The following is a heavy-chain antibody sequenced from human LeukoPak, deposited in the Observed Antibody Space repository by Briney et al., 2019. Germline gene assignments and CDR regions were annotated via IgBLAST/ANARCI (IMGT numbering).Heavy chain of an antibody. CDR1: GFTFSSYG. D-gene: IGHD6-13*01. Sequence: GGSLRLSCAASGFTFSSYGMHWVRQAPGKGLEWVAVIWYDGGNKYYADSVKGRFTISRDNSKNTLYLQMSSLRAEDTAVYYCARVRDSSSWYGGFDYWGQGTLVTVSS. CDR3: ARVRDSSSWYGGFDY. J-gene: IGHJ4*02. CDR2: IWYDGGNK. V-gene: IGHV3-33*01.